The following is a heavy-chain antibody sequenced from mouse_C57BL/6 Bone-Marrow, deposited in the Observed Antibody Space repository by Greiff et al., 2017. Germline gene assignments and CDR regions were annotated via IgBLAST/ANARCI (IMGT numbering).Heavy chain of an antibody. CDR1: GFNIKDDY. J-gene: IGHJ2*01. Sequence: VQLQQSGAELVRPGASVTLSCTASGFNIKDDYIHWVKQGPEQGLEWIGWIDPEIGDTEYASKFQGKATITSDTSSNTAYLQLSSLTSEDTAVYYCSSFDGNYFDFWGQGTPLTVAS. D-gene: IGHD2-3*01. CDR3: SSFDGNYFDF. CDR2: IDPEIGDT. V-gene: IGHV14-4*01.